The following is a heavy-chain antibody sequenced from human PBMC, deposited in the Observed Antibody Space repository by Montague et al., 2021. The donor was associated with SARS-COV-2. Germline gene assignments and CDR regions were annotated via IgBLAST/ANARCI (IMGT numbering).Heavy chain of an antibody. CDR2: INHSGST. Sequence: SETLSLTCAVSGGSFSGYYWSWIRQPPGKGLEWIGEINHSGSTNYNPSLKSRVTISVDTSKNQFSLKLSSVTAADTAVYYCARVRYYGSGTSFGMDFWGQGTTVTVSS. CDR1: GGSFSGYY. CDR3: ARVRYYGSGTSFGMDF. D-gene: IGHD3-10*01. J-gene: IGHJ6*02. V-gene: IGHV4-34*01.